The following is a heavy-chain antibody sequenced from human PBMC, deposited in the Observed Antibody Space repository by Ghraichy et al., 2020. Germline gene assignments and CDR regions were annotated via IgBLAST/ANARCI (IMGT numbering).Heavy chain of an antibody. CDR3: ARALILVGAPDY. Sequence: ASVKVSCKASGYTFTSYDINWVRQATGQGLEWMGWMNPNSGNTGYAQKFQGRVTMTRNTSISTAYMELSSLRSEDTTVYYCARALILVGAPDYWGQGTLVTVSS. D-gene: IGHD1-26*01. CDR2: MNPNSGNT. V-gene: IGHV1-8*01. CDR1: GYTFTSYD. J-gene: IGHJ4*02.